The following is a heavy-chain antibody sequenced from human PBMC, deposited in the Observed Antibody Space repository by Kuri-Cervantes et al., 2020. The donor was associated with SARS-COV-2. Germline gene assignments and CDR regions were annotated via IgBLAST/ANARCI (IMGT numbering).Heavy chain of an antibody. CDR3: ARAYDYAPTNFDY. CDR2: ISGSGGST. V-gene: IGHV3-23*01. Sequence: GGSLRLSCAASGFTFSSYAMSWVRQAPGKGLEWVSAISGSGGSTYYADSVKGRFTISRDNSKNTLYLQMNSLRAEDTAVYYCARAYDYAPTNFDYWGQGTLVTVSS. CDR1: GFTFSSYA. D-gene: IGHD3-16*01. J-gene: IGHJ4*02.